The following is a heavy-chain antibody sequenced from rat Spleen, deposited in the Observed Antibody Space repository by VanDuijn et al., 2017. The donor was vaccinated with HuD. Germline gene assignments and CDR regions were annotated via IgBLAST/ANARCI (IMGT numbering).Heavy chain of an antibody. CDR1: GFSLTNNG. CDR3: TRDNHSGNSWFAN. Sequence: QVQLKESGPGLVQSSQTLSLTCTVYGFSLTNNGVHWVRQSPGKGLEWMGGVGGDGNTDYDSGLKSRLSISRDTSKNQLFLKMSSLQTDDTAIYFYTRDNHSGNSWFANSGQGTLDTVSS. V-gene: IGHV2-1*01. D-gene: IGHD1-2*01. J-gene: IGHJ3*01. CDR2: VGGDGNT.